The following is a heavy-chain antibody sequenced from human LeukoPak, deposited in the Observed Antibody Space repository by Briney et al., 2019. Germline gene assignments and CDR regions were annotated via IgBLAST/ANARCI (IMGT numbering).Heavy chain of an antibody. Sequence: GGTLRLSCAASGFIFNNYALSWVRQTPGKGLEWVSAISGSGRNTYYADSVKGRFTISRDISKNTLFLEMNGLRVDDTALYYCVKDNPVCESWGQGTLVIVSS. J-gene: IGHJ5*02. CDR3: VKDNPVCES. D-gene: IGHD2-21*01. CDR2: ISGSGRNT. V-gene: IGHV3-23*01. CDR1: GFIFNNYA.